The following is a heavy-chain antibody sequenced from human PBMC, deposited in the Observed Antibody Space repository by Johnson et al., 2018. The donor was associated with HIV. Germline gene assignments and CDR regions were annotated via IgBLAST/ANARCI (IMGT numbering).Heavy chain of an antibody. CDR1: GFTLSTYG. CDR3: AKDNEDAFDI. Sequence: VQLVESGGGVVQPGGSLRLSCAASGFTLSTYGMHWVRQAPGKGLEWVAFIRYDGSNKYYADSVKGRFTISRDNSKNTLYLQMNSLRAEDTAVYYCAKDNEDAFDIWGQGTMVTVSS. J-gene: IGHJ3*02. D-gene: IGHD1-1*01. CDR2: IRYDGSNK. V-gene: IGHV3-30*02.